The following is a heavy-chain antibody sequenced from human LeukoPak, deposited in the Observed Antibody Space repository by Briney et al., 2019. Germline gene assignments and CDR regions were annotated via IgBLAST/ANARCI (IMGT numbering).Heavy chain of an antibody. CDR2: INPNSGGT. CDR3: ARVPPLYCSSTSCYGGGFDY. J-gene: IGHJ4*02. CDR1: GYTFTGYY. Sequence: ASVKVSCKASGYTFTGYYMHWVRQAPGQGLEWMGWINPNSGGTNYAQKFQGGVTMTRDTSISTAYMELSRLRSDDTAVYYCARVPPLYCSSTSCYGGGFDYWGPGILVTVSS. D-gene: IGHD2-2*01. V-gene: IGHV1-2*02.